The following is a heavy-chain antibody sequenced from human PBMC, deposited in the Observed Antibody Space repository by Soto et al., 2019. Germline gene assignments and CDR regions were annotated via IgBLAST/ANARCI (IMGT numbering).Heavy chain of an antibody. Sequence: PSATLSLTCAVSGGSFSGYYWSWVRQPPGNGLEWIGEIDHSGSINFNPSLESRVTKLVDTSNNQFSLRLTSVTAEDTAVYYCARAGGNYGYGIYYYSGTDVWGQGTTVTVSS. D-gene: IGHD3-16*01. J-gene: IGHJ6*02. CDR2: IDHSGSI. V-gene: IGHV4-34*01. CDR3: ARAGGNYGYGIYYYSGTDV. CDR1: GGSFSGYY.